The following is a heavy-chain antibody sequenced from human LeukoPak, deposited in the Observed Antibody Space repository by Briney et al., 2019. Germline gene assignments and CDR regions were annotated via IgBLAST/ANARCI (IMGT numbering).Heavy chain of an antibody. Sequence: GGSLRLSCAASGFTFSSYAMSWVRQAPGKGLEWVSVIYSGGSTYYADSVKGRFTISRDNSKNTLYLQMNSLRAEDTAVYYCARVQPSFSGSYYGDYWGQGTLVTVSS. D-gene: IGHD1-26*01. J-gene: IGHJ4*02. CDR2: IYSGGST. CDR1: GFTFSSYA. CDR3: ARVQPSFSGSYYGDY. V-gene: IGHV3-53*01.